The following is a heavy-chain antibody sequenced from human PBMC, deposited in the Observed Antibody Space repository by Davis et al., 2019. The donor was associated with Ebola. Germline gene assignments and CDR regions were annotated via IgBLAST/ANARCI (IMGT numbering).Heavy chain of an antibody. Sequence: AASVKVSCKASGGTFSSYAISWVRQAPGQGLEWMGGIIPIFGTENYAQKFQGRVTITADESTSTVYMELSSLRSEDTAVYYCAASGGGVSWYVGQPPDYWGQGTLVTVSS. CDR3: AASGGGVSWYVGQPPDY. CDR2: IIPIFGTE. D-gene: IGHD6-13*01. CDR1: GGTFSSYA. V-gene: IGHV1-69*13. J-gene: IGHJ4*02.